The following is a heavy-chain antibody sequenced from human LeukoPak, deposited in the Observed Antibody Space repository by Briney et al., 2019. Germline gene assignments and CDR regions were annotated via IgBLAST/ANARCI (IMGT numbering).Heavy chain of an antibody. V-gene: IGHV4-59*08. CDR1: GGSISSYY. Sequence: PSETLSLTCTVSGGSISSYYWSWIRQPPGKGLEWIGYIYYSGSTNYNPSLKSRVTISVDTSKNQFSLKLSSVTAADTAVYYCARSPRPYYYDSSGYSDWGQGTLVTVSS. J-gene: IGHJ4*02. D-gene: IGHD3-22*01. CDR2: IYYSGST. CDR3: ARSPRPYYYDSSGYSD.